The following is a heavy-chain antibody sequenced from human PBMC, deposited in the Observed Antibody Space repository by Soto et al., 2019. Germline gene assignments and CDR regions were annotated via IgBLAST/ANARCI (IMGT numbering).Heavy chain of an antibody. CDR3: ARAPPNWGLDT. V-gene: IGHV3-7*01. D-gene: IGHD7-27*01. J-gene: IGHJ5*02. CDR2: IKQDGSEK. Sequence: GGSLRLSCAASGFTFSSYAMSWVRQAPGKGLEWVANIKQDGSEKYYVDSVKGRFTISRDNAKNSLYLQMNSLRAEDTAVYYCARAPPNWGLDTWGQGTLVTVSS. CDR1: GFTFSSYA.